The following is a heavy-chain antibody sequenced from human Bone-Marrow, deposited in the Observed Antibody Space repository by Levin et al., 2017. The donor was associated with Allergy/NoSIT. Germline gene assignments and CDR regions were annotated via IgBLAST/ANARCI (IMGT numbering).Heavy chain of an antibody. CDR1: GFTFSSSA. D-gene: IGHD2-15*01. J-gene: IGHJ4*02. V-gene: IGHV1-58*01. Sequence: SVKVSCKASGFTFSSSAVQWVRQARGQRLEWIGWIVVGSGNTNYAQKFQERVSITRDMSTGTAHMELSSLRSEDTAVYYCAAVGEYCSGGSCAGRPSDYWGQGTLVTVSS. CDR2: IVVGSGNT. CDR3: AAVGEYCSGGSCAGRPSDY.